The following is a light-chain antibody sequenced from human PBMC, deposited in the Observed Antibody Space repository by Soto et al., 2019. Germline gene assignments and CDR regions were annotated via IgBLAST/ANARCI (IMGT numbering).Light chain of an antibody. V-gene: IGLV1-44*01. CDR3: GAWDESLKGWV. Sequence: QSVLTQPPSASGTPGQRVTISCSGSSSNIGSDHVNWYQQLPGTAPNLLIYANNQRPSGVPDRFYVSTSGTSASLAIGGLQSEDEADYYCGAWDESLKGWVFGGGTKLTVL. CDR1: SSNIGSDH. J-gene: IGLJ3*02. CDR2: ANN.